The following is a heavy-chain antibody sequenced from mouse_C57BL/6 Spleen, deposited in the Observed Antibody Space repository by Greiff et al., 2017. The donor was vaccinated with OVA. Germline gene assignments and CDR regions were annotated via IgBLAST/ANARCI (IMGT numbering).Heavy chain of an antibody. V-gene: IGHV1-19*01. CDR2: INPYNGGT. CDR3: AIYYGSSFPWFAY. CDR1: GYTFTDYY. J-gene: IGHJ3*01. D-gene: IGHD1-1*01. Sequence: VQLKESGPVLVKPGASVKMSCKASGYTFTDYYMNWVKQSHGKSLEWIGVINPYNGGTSYNQKFKGKATLTVDKSSSTAYMELNSLTSEDSAVYYCAIYYGSSFPWFAYWGQGTLVTVSA.